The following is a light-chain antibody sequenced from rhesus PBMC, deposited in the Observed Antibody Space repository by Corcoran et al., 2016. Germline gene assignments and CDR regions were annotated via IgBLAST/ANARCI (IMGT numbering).Light chain of an antibody. CDR2: GES. V-gene: IGKV3-42*01. CDR1: QSVSSS. Sequence: EIVMTQSPATLSLSPGERATLSCRASQSVSSSLAWYQQKPGQAPKLLIYGESSRATGIPDRFSGSGSGTEFTFTISSLEPEDVGVYYCQQEYSWPLTFGGGTKVELK. CDR3: QQEYSWPLT. J-gene: IGKJ4*01.